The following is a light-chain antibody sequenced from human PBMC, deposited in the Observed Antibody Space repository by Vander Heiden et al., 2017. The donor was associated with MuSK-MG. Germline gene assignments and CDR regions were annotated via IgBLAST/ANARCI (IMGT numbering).Light chain of an antibody. CDR2: ATS. V-gene: IGKV1-39*01. CDR3: QQSYNTSFT. CDR1: QSIASY. Sequence: DIQMTQSPLSLSASVGDRVTITCRASQSIASYLNWYQQKPGKAPKLLIYATSSLHNGVPSRFSGSGSGTDFTLTISSLQPEDFATYYCQQSYNTSFTFGPGTKVDIK. J-gene: IGKJ3*01.